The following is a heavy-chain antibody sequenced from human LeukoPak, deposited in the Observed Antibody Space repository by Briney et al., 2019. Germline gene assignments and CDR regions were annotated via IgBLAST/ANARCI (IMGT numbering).Heavy chain of an antibody. Sequence: PSETLSLTCTVSGGSISSSSYYWGWIRQPPGKGLEWIGSIYYSGSTYYNPSLKSRVTISVDTSKNQFSLKLSSVTAADTAVYYCARHRDGDTYPLDSWGQGTLVTVSS. CDR1: GGSISSSSYY. J-gene: IGHJ4*02. CDR3: ARHRDGDTYPLDS. D-gene: IGHD5-24*01. V-gene: IGHV4-39*01. CDR2: IYYSGST.